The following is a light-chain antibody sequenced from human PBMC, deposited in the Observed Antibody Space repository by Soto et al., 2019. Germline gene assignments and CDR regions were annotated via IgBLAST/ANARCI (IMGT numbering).Light chain of an antibody. CDR2: AAS. Sequence: DIQMTQSPSSLSASVVERVTITFRASQSIVTYLNWYLQKPGKAPKLLIYAASNLQSGVPSRFSGSGSGTDFTLTISSLQPEDFATYFCQQSYSTPPWTFGQGTKVDIK. V-gene: IGKV1-39*01. CDR3: QQSYSTPPWT. CDR1: QSIVTY. J-gene: IGKJ1*01.